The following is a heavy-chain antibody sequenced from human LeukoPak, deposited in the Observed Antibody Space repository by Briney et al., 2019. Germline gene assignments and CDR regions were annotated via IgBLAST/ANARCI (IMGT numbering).Heavy chain of an antibody. V-gene: IGHV4-39*01. D-gene: IGHD3-16*01. Sequence: SETLSLTCTVSGGSISSSSYYWGRIRQPPGKGLEWIGSIYYSGSTSYNASLKSRVTISVDTSKNQFSLKLSSLTAADTAVYYCARPSPAFQDWGQGTLVTVSS. CDR1: GGSISSSSYY. CDR3: ARPSPAFQD. J-gene: IGHJ4*02. CDR2: IYYSGST.